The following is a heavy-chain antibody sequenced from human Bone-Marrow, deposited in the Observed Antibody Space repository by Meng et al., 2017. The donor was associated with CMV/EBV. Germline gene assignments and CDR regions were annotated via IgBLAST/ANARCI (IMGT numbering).Heavy chain of an antibody. CDR1: GGSISSSSYY. CDR3: ARQYIVVVPAAIDY. CDR2: IYYSGST. J-gene: IGHJ4*02. Sequence: SETLSLTCTVSGGSISSSSYYWGWIRQPPGKGLEWIGSIYYSGSTYYNPSLKSRVTISVDTSKNQFSLKLSSVTAADTAVYYCARQYIVVVPAAIDYWAQGTLVTVSS. D-gene: IGHD2-2*01. V-gene: IGHV4-39*01.